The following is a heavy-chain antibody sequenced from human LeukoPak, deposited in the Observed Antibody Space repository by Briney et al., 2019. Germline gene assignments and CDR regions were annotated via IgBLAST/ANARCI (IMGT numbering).Heavy chain of an antibody. V-gene: IGHV4-34*01. Sequence: PSETLSLTCAVYGGSFSGYYWSWIRQPPRKGLEWIGEINHSGSTNYNPSLKSRVTISVDTSKNQFSLKLSSVTAADTAVYYCARQTPGQRAKDMVRGVAYDIWGQGTMVTVSS. CDR3: ARQTPGQRAKDMVRGVAYDI. CDR1: GGSFSGYY. J-gene: IGHJ3*02. D-gene: IGHD3-10*01. CDR2: INHSGST.